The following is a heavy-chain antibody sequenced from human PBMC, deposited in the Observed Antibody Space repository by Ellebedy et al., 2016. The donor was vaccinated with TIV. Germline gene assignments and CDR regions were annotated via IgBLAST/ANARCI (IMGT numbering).Heavy chain of an antibody. J-gene: IGHJ5*02. V-gene: IGHV1-8*02. D-gene: IGHD3/OR15-3a*01. CDR1: GYTFTSYS. CDR2: MKPGSGNT. CDR3: VVGLFHP. Sequence: AASVKVSCKASGYTFTSYSMHWVRQAPGQGLAYLGWMKPGSGNTGYAQKFEGRVTMTRNISTSTAYMELSSLRSDDTAVYYCVVGLFHPWGQGTLVSVSS.